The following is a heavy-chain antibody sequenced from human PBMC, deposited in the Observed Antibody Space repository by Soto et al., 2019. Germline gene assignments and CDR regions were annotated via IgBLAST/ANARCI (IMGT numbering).Heavy chain of an antibody. D-gene: IGHD6-25*01. CDR2: ITYTGGST. J-gene: IGHJ4*02. CDR3: ANAQRMVSIPSNIDY. CDR1: GFTFSSYA. V-gene: IGHV3-23*01. Sequence: EVQLLESGGGLVQPGGSLRLSCAASGFTFSSYAMSWVRQAPGKGLEWASAITYTGGSTYYADSVKGRFTISRDNSKNTLYLQMDSLRAEDTAVYYCANAQRMVSIPSNIDYWGQGALVTVSS.